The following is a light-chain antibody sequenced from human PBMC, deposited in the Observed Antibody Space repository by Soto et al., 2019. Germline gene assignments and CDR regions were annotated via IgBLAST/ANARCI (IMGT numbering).Light chain of an antibody. Sequence: EVVLTQSPGTLSLSPGERVTLSCRASQSVASSYLAWYQQKPGRAPRLLFYSASSRATGIPDRFSGSGSGTDFTLTISRLEPEDFATYYCQQSYSTPPGTFGQGTKLEIK. CDR1: QSVASSY. CDR3: QQSYSTPPGT. CDR2: SAS. V-gene: IGKV3-20*01. J-gene: IGKJ2*01.